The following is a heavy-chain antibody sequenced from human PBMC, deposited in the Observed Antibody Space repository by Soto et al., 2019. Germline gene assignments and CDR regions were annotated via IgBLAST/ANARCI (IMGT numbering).Heavy chain of an antibody. Sequence: GASVKVSCKASGYTFTSYDINWVRQATGQGLEWMGWMNPNSGNTGYAQKFQGRVTMTRNTSISTAYMELSSLRSEDTAVYYCARAIYCSSTSCPDVFYYYGSANSDYWGQGTLVTVSS. CDR3: ARAIYCSSTSCPDVFYYYGSANSDY. CDR1: GYTFTSYD. V-gene: IGHV1-8*01. D-gene: IGHD2-2*01. J-gene: IGHJ4*02. CDR2: MNPNSGNT.